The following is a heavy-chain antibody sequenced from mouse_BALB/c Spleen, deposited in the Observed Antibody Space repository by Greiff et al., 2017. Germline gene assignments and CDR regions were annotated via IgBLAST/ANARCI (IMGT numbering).Heavy chain of an antibody. CDR2: INPSNGGT. J-gene: IGHJ2*01. CDR1: GYTFTSYY. D-gene: IGHD2-1*01. V-gene: IGHV1S81*02. Sequence: QVQLQQSGAELVKPGASVKLSCKASGYTFTSYYMYWVKQRPGQGLEWIGGINPSNGGTNFNEKFKSKTTLTVEKSSSTDYMQLSSLTSEDSAVYYCKRGDDGNYGGVWGQGTTLTVSS. CDR3: KRGDDGNYGGV.